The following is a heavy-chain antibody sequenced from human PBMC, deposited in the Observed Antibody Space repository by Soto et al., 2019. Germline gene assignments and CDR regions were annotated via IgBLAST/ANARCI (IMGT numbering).Heavy chain of an antibody. CDR2: ISAYNGNT. CDR3: ASGEIVVVPAATIKTTAMAPRSFDY. J-gene: IGHJ4*02. CDR1: GYTLPSYG. D-gene: IGHD2-2*01. V-gene: IGHV1-18*01. Sequence: ASVKVSCKASGYTLPSYGISWVRQAPGQGLEWMGWISAYNGNTNYAQKLQGRVTMTTDTSTSTAYMELRSLRSDDTAVYYCASGEIVVVPAATIKTTAMAPRSFDYWGQGTLVTVSS.